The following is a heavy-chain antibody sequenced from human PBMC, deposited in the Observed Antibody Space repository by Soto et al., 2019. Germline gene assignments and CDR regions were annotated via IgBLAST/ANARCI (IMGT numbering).Heavy chain of an antibody. J-gene: IGHJ4*02. CDR3: ARVSWATVIYFDY. Sequence: SETLSLTCTVSGGSISSYYWSWIRQPPGKGLEWIGYIYYSGSTNYNPSLKSRVTISVDTSKNQFSLKLSSVTAADTAVYYCARVSWATVIYFDYWGQGTLVTAPQ. V-gene: IGHV4-59*01. CDR1: GGSISSYY. CDR2: IYYSGST. D-gene: IGHD4-17*01.